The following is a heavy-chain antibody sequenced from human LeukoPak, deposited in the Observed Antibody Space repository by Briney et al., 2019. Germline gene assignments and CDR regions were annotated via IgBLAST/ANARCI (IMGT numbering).Heavy chain of an antibody. Sequence: ASVKVSCKASGGTFSSYAISWVRQAPGQGLEWMGGIIPIFGTANYAQKFQGRVTITTDESTSTAYMELSSLRSEDTAVYYCARYIKGDSSGLNWYFDLWGRGTLVTVSS. CDR1: GGTFSSYA. V-gene: IGHV1-69*05. CDR3: ARYIKGDSSGLNWYFDL. J-gene: IGHJ2*01. D-gene: IGHD6-19*01. CDR2: IIPIFGTA.